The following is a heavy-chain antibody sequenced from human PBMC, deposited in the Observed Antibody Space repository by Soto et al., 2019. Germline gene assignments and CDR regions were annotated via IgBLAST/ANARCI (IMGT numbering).Heavy chain of an antibody. CDR2: VSWNSGTI. Sequence: EVQLVESGGGLVQPGRSLRLSCAASGFSFDDYAMHWVRQGAGKGLEWVSGVSWNSGTIVYADSVKGRFTISRDNAKNSLYLEMNSLGAEDTALYYCAKGLCSSAKCYTYSYMDVCGKVTTVTVSS. CDR1: GFSFDDYA. CDR3: AKGLCSSAKCYTYSYMDV. D-gene: IGHD6-25*01. V-gene: IGHV3-9*01. J-gene: IGHJ6*03.